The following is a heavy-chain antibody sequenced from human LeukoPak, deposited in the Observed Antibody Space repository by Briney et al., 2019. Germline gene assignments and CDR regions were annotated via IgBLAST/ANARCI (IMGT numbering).Heavy chain of an antibody. CDR2: INTNTGNP. CDR1: GYTFTSYA. CDR3: ARGRDSSGYYNRFFDY. D-gene: IGHD3-22*01. Sequence: ASVKVSCKASGYTFTSYAMNWVRQAPGQGLEWMGWINTNTGNPTYAQGFTGRFVFSLDTSVSTAYLQISSLKAEDTAVYYCARGRDSSGYYNRFFDYWGQGTLVTVSS. V-gene: IGHV7-4-1*02. J-gene: IGHJ4*02.